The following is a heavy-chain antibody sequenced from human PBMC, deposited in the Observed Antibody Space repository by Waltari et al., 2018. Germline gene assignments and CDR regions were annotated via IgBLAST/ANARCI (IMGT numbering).Heavy chain of an antibody. CDR1: GGTFSSYA. J-gene: IGHJ3*02. CDR2: FDPEDCET. Sequence: QVQLVQSGAEVKKPGSSVKVSYKASGGTFSSYAISWVRQAPGQGLEWMGGFDPEDCETIYAQKFQVRVTMTEDTSTDTAYMELSSLRSEDTAVYYCSIVLGFGELYAFDIWGQGTMVTVSS. V-gene: IGHV1-24*01. CDR3: SIVLGFGELYAFDI. D-gene: IGHD3-10*01.